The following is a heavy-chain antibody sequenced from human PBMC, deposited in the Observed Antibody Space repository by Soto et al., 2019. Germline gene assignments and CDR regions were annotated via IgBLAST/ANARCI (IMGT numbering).Heavy chain of an antibody. Sequence: QVQLVESGGGVVQPGRSLRLSCAASGFTFSSYGMHWVRQAPGKGLEWVAVIWYDGSNKYYADSVKGRFTISRDNSKNTLYLQMNSLRAEDTAVYYCAICIAVAGKLRGFDPWGQGTLVTVSS. CDR1: GFTFSSYG. CDR3: AICIAVAGKLRGFDP. D-gene: IGHD6-19*01. J-gene: IGHJ5*02. CDR2: IWYDGSNK. V-gene: IGHV3-33*01.